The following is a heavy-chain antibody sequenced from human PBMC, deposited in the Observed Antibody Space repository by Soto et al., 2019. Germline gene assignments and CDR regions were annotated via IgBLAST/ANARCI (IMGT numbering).Heavy chain of an antibody. Sequence: SETLSLTCTVSGGSISSYYWSWIRQPPGKGLEWIGYIYYSGSTNYNPSLKSRVTISVDTSKNQFSLKLSSVTAADTAVYYCARDTNGHYLYSGSFSGMDVWGQGTTVTVSS. J-gene: IGHJ6*02. CDR1: GGSISSYY. CDR2: IYYSGST. CDR3: ARDTNGHYLYSGSFSGMDV. V-gene: IGHV4-59*01. D-gene: IGHD1-26*01.